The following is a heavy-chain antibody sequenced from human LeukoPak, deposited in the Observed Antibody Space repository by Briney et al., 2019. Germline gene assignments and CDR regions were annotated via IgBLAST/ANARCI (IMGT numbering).Heavy chain of an antibody. J-gene: IGHJ4*02. D-gene: IGHD3-10*01. CDR1: GGSFSGYY. Sequence: SETLSLTCAVYGGSFSGYYWSWIRQPPGKGLEWIGEINHSGSTNYNPSLKSRVTISVDTSKNQFSLKLSSVTAADTAVYYCARGPYYYGSGSYYPPYYFDYWGQGTLVTVSS. V-gene: IGHV4-34*01. CDR2: INHSGST. CDR3: ARGPYYYGSGSYYPPYYFDY.